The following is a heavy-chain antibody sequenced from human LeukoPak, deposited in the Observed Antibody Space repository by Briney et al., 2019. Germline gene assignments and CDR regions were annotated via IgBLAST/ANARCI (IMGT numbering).Heavy chain of an antibody. CDR3: ARPRYCSGGSCYLYYYYYMDV. CDR1: GGSFSGYY. V-gene: IGHV4-34*01. Sequence: SETLSLTCAAYGGSFSGYYWSWIRQPPGKGLEWIGEINHSGSTNYNPSLKSRVTISVDTSKNQFSLKLSSVTAADTAVYYCARPRYCSGGSCYLYYYYYMDVWGKGTTVTVSS. CDR2: INHSGST. D-gene: IGHD2-15*01. J-gene: IGHJ6*03.